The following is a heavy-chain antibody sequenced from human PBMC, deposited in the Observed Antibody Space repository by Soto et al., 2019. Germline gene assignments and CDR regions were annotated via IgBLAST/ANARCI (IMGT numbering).Heavy chain of an antibody. D-gene: IGHD3-3*01. J-gene: IGHJ6*02. CDR2: ISYDGSNK. Sequence: QVQLVESGGGVVQPGRSLRLSCAASGFTFSSYAMHWVRQAPGKGLEWVAVISYDGSNKYYADSVKGRFTISRDNSKNTLYLQMNSLRAEDTAVYYCARDFSDYDFWSGYSKNNYYYYYGMDVWGQGTTVTVSS. CDR1: GFTFSSYA. CDR3: ARDFSDYDFWSGYSKNNYYYYYGMDV. V-gene: IGHV3-30-3*01.